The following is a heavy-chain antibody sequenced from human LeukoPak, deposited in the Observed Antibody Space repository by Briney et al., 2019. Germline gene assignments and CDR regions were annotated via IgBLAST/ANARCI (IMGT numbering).Heavy chain of an antibody. D-gene: IGHD3-9*01. V-gene: IGHV4-59*01. CDR1: GGSISSYY. CDR2: IYYSGST. J-gene: IGHJ4*02. Sequence: SETLSLTCTVSGGSISSYYWSWIRQPPGKGLEWIGYIYYSGSTNYNPSLKSRVTISVDTSKNQFSLKLSSVTAADTAVYYCARVQESQIDYYFNYWGQGTLVTVSS. CDR3: ARVQESQIDYYFNY.